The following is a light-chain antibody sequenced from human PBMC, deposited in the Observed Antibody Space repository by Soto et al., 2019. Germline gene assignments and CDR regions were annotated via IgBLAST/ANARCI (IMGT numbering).Light chain of an antibody. V-gene: IGKV3-11*01. CDR2: DAS. CDR3: QHYGSSRT. J-gene: IGKJ1*01. Sequence: EIVLTQSPATLSLSPGERATLSCRASQSVSSYLAWYQQKPGQAPRLLIYDASNRATGIPARFSGSGSGTDFTRTISRLEPEYVVVYYCQHYGSSRTVGQGTKGEMK. CDR1: QSVSSY.